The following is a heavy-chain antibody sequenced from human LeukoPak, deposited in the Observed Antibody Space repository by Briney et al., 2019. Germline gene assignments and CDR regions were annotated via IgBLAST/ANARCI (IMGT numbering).Heavy chain of an antibody. V-gene: IGHV3-33*07. D-gene: IGHD2-15*01. CDR1: GLYLLRYR. CDR2: IWYDGSNK. J-gene: IGHJ4*02. CDR3: VRELEGGLGDY. Sequence: SLILSCAAFGLYLLRYRLYWVDPAQSPGLEWVAVIWYDGSNKYYADSVKGRFTISRDNSKNTLYLQMNSLRAEDTAVYYCVRELEGGLGDYWGQGTLVTVSS.